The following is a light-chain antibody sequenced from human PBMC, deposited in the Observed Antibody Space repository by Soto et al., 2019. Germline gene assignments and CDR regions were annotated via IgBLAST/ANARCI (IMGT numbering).Light chain of an antibody. CDR2: DVN. Sequence: QSAPTQPRSVSGSPGQSVTISCSGTSSDVGGYNYVSWYQQHPGKAPKLMIYDVNKRPSGVPDRFSGSKSGNTASLTISGLQTDDEADYYCCSFAGTYIFVIFGGGTKLTVL. CDR1: SSDVGGYNY. V-gene: IGLV2-11*01. CDR3: CSFAGTYIFVI. J-gene: IGLJ2*01.